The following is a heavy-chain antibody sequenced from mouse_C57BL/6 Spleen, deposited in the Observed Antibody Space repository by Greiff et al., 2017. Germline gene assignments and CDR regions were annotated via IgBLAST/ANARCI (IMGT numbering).Heavy chain of an antibody. CDR2: IYPGSGST. D-gene: IGHD1-1*01. V-gene: IGHV1-55*01. J-gene: IGHJ1*03. CDR1: GYTFTSYW. Sequence: VQLQQSGAELVKPGASVKMSCKASGYTFTSYWITWVKQRPGQGLEWIGDIYPGSGSTNYNEKFKSKATLTVDTSSSTAYMQLSSLTSEDSAVYYCARAPTTVVPYWYFDVWGTGTTVTVSS. CDR3: ARAPTTVVPYWYFDV.